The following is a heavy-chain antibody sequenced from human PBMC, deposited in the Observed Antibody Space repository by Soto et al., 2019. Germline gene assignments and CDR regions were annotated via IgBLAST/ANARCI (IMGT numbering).Heavy chain of an antibody. Sequence: PSETLSLTCTVSGGSISSYYWSWIRQPPGKGLEWIGYIYYSGSTNYNPSLKSRVTISVDTSKNQFSLKLSSVTAADTAVYYCARGVSDNGYSSSWYYFDYWGQGTLVTVSS. CDR1: GGSISSYY. CDR3: ARGVSDNGYSSSWYYFDY. J-gene: IGHJ4*02. D-gene: IGHD6-13*01. V-gene: IGHV4-59*01. CDR2: IYYSGST.